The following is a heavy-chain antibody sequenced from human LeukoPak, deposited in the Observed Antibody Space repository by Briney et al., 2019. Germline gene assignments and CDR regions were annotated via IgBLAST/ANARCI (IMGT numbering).Heavy chain of an antibody. V-gene: IGHV4-4*07. CDR1: GGSMSSYY. Sequence: PSETLSLTCTVSGGSMSSYYWSCIRQPAGKGLGWIGRIYTSGSTNYNPSLKSRVNMSVDPSKNQFSLKLSSVTAADTAVYYCGRVVYGDYSPNWFDPWGQGTLVTVSS. J-gene: IGHJ5*02. CDR3: GRVVYGDYSPNWFDP. CDR2: IYTSGST. D-gene: IGHD4-17*01.